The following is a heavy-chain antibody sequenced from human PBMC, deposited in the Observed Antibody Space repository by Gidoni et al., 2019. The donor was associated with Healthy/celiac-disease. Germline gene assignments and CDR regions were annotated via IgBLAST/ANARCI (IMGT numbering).Heavy chain of an antibody. CDR1: GFTFPIYA. CDR3: GKGNAGGVPAAFDY. CDR2: ISGSGGST. D-gene: IGHD2-2*01. Sequence: EVQLLESGGGLIQPGGFLGLSCAASGFTFPIYAMSWVRQAPGKGLEWVSGISGSGGSTNYVDSVKGRFTISRDNSKNTVYLQMNSLRAEDTAIYYCGKGNAGGVPAAFDYWGQGTLVTVSS. V-gene: IGHV3-23*01. J-gene: IGHJ4*02.